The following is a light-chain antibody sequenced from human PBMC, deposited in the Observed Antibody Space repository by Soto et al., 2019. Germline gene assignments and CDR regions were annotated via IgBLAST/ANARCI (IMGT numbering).Light chain of an antibody. V-gene: IGKV3-20*01. J-gene: IGKJ1*01. CDR2: GAS. Sequence: IVLKQSAGTLSLSQGESATLSCRASQSISSSYLAWYQQKPGQAPRLLIYGASNRATAIPDRFSGSGSGTDLTLTISRLEPEDCEVDDCQQSEDSPGTFCQGTKVDI. CDR3: QQSEDSPGT. CDR1: QSISSSY.